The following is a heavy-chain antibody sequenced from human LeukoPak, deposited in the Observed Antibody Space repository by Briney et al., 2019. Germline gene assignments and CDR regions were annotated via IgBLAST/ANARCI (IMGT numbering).Heavy chain of an antibody. CDR3: ARAKYCSGGSCYSGSDY. CDR1: GFTFSSYG. V-gene: IGHV3-33*01. D-gene: IGHD2-15*01. Sequence: GGSLRLSCAASGFTFSSYGMHWVRQAPGKGLEWVAVIWYDGSNEYYADSVKGRFTISRDNSKNTLYLQMNSLRVEDTAVYYCARAKYCSGGSCYSGSDYWGQGTLVTVSS. CDR2: IWYDGSNE. J-gene: IGHJ4*02.